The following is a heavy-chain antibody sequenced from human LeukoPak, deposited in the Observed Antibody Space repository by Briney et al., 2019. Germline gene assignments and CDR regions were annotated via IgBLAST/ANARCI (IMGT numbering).Heavy chain of an antibody. J-gene: IGHJ4*02. CDR3: AREAL. V-gene: IGHV4-38-2*02. CDR1: GGSFSSGYY. Sequence: SETLSLTCAVYGGSFSSGYYWGWIRQPPGKGLEWIGSIYHSGSTYYNPSLKSRVTISVDTSKNQFSLKLSSVTAADTAVYYCAREALWGQGTLVTVSS. CDR2: IYHSGST.